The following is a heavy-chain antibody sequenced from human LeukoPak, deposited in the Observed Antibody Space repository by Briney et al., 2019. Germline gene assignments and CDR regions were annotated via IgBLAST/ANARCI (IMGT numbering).Heavy chain of an antibody. CDR2: ISSSGSYI. J-gene: IGHJ5*02. D-gene: IGHD3-10*01. Sequence: PGGSLRLSCAASGFTFSSYSMNWVRQAPGKGLEWVSSISSSGSYIYYADSVKGRFTISRDNAKNSLYLQMNSLRAEDTAVYYCARATNGSGINWFDPWGQGTLVTVSS. CDR1: GFTFSSYS. V-gene: IGHV3-21*01. CDR3: ARATNGSGINWFDP.